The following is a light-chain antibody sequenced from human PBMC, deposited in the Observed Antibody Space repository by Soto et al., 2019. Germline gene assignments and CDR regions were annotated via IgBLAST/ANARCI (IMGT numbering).Light chain of an antibody. CDR1: QSVSSY. CDR2: DAS. CDR3: QQRSTWPPVT. Sequence: EIVLTQSPATLSLSPGERATLSCRASQSVSSYLARYQQKPAQPPRLLIYDASNRATGIPARFSGSGSGTDFTLTISSLEPEDFAVYSCQQRSTWPPVTFGQGTRLEIK. V-gene: IGKV3-11*01. J-gene: IGKJ5*01.